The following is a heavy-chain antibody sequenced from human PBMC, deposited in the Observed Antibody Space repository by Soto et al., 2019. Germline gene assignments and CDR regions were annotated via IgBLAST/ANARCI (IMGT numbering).Heavy chain of an antibody. Sequence: QVQLVESGGGVVQPGRSLRLSCAASGFTFSSYGMHWVRQAPGKGLEWVAVIWYDGSNKYYADSVKGRFTISRDNSKNTLYLQMNSLRAEDTAVYYCARGSSGWPYYFDYWGQGTLVTVSS. CDR3: ARGSSGWPYYFDY. CDR1: GFTFSSYG. D-gene: IGHD6-19*01. J-gene: IGHJ4*02. CDR2: IWYDGSNK. V-gene: IGHV3-33*01.